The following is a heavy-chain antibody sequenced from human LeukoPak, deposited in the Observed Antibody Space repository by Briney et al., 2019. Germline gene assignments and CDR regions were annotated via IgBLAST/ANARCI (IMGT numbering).Heavy chain of an antibody. CDR3: ARQDVRYYYDSSGYFHSLTPRFDP. J-gene: IGHJ5*02. D-gene: IGHD3-22*01. Sequence: PSETLSLTCAVYGGSFSGYYWSWIRQPPGKGLEWIGEINHSGSTNYNPSLKSRVTISVDTSKNQFSLKLSSVTAADTAVYYCARQDVRYYYDSSGYFHSLTPRFDPWGQGTLVTVSS. CDR1: GGSFSGYY. V-gene: IGHV4-34*01. CDR2: INHSGST.